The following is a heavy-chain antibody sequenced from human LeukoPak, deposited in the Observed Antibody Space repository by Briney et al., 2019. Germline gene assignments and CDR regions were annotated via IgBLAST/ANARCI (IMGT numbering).Heavy chain of an antibody. V-gene: IGHV3-33*01. D-gene: IGHD3-22*01. Sequence: KTGGSLRLSCAASGFTFSSYGMHWVRQAPGKGLEWVAVIWYDGSNKYCADSVKGRFTISRDNSKNTLYLQMNSLRAEDTAVYYCARDVPAYYYDSSGYTDAFDIWGQGTMVTVSS. CDR1: GFTFSSYG. CDR3: ARDVPAYYYDSSGYTDAFDI. CDR2: IWYDGSNK. J-gene: IGHJ3*02.